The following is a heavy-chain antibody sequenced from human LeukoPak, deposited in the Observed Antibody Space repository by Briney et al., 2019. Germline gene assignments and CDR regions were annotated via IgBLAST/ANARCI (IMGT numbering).Heavy chain of an antibody. V-gene: IGHV4-34*01. CDR1: GGSFSGYY. D-gene: IGHD3-22*01. CDR3: ARARSRSGYYTLFDY. CDR2: INHSGST. Sequence: SETLSLTCAVYGGSFSGYYWSWIRQPPGKGLEWIGEINHSGSTNYNPSLKSRVTISVDTSKNQFSLKLSSVTAADTAVYYCARARSRSGYYTLFDYWGQGTLVTVSS. J-gene: IGHJ4*02.